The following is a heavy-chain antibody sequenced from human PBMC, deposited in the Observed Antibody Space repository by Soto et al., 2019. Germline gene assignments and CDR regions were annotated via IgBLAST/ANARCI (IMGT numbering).Heavy chain of an antibody. Sequence: EVQLLESGGGLVQPGGSLRLSCAASGFNFSSYAMSWVRQAPGKGLEWVPAISGSGGSTYYAVSVKGRFTISRDNSKNTLDLQMSSLSADDTAVYYCARVYSSSWYGNWFDPWGQGTLVTVSS. CDR2: ISGSGGST. D-gene: IGHD6-13*01. CDR3: ARVYSSSWYGNWFDP. CDR1: GFNFSSYA. V-gene: IGHV3-23*01. J-gene: IGHJ5*02.